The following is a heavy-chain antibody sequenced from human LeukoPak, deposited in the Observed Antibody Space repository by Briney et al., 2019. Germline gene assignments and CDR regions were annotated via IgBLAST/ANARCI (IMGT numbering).Heavy chain of an antibody. CDR2: ISWNSGSI. J-gene: IGHJ4*02. V-gene: IGHV3-9*01. CDR3: AKVGYYDSSGYYFLDSSHYYFDY. Sequence: SLRLSCAASGFTFDDYAMHWVRQAPGKGLEWVSGISWNSGSIGYADSVKGRFTISRDNAKNSLYLQMNSLRAEDTALYYCAKVGYYDSSGYYFLDSSHYYFDYWGQGTLVTVSS. D-gene: IGHD3-22*01. CDR1: GFTFDDYA.